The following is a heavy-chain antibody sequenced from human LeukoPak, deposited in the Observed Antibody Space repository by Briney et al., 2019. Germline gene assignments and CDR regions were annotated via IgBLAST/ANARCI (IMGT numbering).Heavy chain of an antibody. CDR2: INHSGST. CDR1: GGSFSGYY. CDR3: AREIDSSGIGTFWFDP. V-gene: IGHV4-34*01. D-gene: IGHD6-19*01. Sequence: PSETLSLTCAVYGGSFSGYYWSWIRQPPGKGLEWIGEINHSGSTNYSPSLKSRVTISVDTSKNQFSLKLSSVTAADTAVYYCAREIDSSGIGTFWFDPWGQGTLVTVSS. J-gene: IGHJ5*02.